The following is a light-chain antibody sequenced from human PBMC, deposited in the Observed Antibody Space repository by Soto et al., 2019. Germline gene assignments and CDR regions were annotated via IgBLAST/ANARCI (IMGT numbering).Light chain of an antibody. CDR2: GAS. Sequence: MVVAQAPGTLSLYPGERATLSCRASQSVSSSYLAWYQQKPGQAPRLLIYGASSRATGIPDRFSGSGSGTDFTLTISRLEPEDFAVYYCQQYGSSWTFGQGTKVDIK. V-gene: IGKV3-20*01. J-gene: IGKJ1*01. CDR3: QQYGSSWT. CDR1: QSVSSSY.